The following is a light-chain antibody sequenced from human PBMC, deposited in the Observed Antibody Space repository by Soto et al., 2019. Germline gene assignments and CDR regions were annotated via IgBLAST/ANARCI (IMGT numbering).Light chain of an antibody. CDR2: DVS. CDR3: SSYTSSSTLGVV. V-gene: IGLV2-14*01. J-gene: IGLJ2*01. CDR1: SSDVGGYNY. Sequence: QSALTQPASVSGSPGQSITISCTGTSSDVGGYNYVSWYQQHPGKAPKLMIYDVSNRPSGVSNRFSGSKSGHTASLTISGIQAEDEADYYCSSYTSSSTLGVVFGGGTKLTVL.